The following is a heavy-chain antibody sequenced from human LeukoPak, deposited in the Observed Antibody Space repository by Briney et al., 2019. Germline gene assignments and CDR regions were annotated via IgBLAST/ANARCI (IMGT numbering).Heavy chain of an antibody. CDR2: IYWNDDK. CDR3: ALLNAWGSYSRLEY. D-gene: IGHD3-16*01. J-gene: IGHJ4*02. V-gene: IGHV2-5*01. Sequence: SGPTLVKRTQTLTLTCTFSGFSLSTSGVGVGWIRQPPGKALEWLALIYWNDDKRYSPSLKRRLTITKDTSKNRVVLAITNMDPVDTATYYCALLNAWGSYSRLEYWGQRTLVTVSS. CDR1: GFSLSTSGVG.